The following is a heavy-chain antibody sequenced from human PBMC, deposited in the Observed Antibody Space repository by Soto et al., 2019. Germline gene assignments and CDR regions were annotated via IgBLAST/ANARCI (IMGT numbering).Heavy chain of an antibody. CDR2: ISSNGGST. CDR3: VKGGYDFWSGYLAY. V-gene: IGHV3-64D*06. D-gene: IGHD3-3*01. CDR1: GFTFSSYA. Sequence: PGGSLRLSCSASGFTFSSYAMHWVRQAPGKGLEYVSAISSNGGSTYHADSVKGRFTISRDNSKNTLYLQMSSLRAEDTAVYYCVKGGYDFWSGYLAYWGQGTLVTVSS. J-gene: IGHJ4*02.